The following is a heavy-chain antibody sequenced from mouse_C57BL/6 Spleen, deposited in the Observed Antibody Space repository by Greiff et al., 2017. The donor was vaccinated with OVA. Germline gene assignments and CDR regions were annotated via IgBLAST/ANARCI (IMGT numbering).Heavy chain of an antibody. J-gene: IGHJ3*01. CDR3: ARSNSSGYPLFAY. CDR2: ISNVAYSI. V-gene: IGHV5-15*01. D-gene: IGHD3-2*02. Sequence: EVHLVESGGGLVQPGGSLKLSCAASGFTFSDYGMAWVRQAPRKGLEWVGFISNVAYSIYYADTVTGRVTISRETAMNTLYLEISSLMSEDTAVYYCARSNSSGYPLFAYWGQGTLVTVSA. CDR1: GFTFSDYG.